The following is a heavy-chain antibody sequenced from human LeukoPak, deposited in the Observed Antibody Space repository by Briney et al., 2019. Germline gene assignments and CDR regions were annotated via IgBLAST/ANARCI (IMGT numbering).Heavy chain of an antibody. CDR3: ARGGYSYGHFDY. CDR1: GGSISSGDYY. V-gene: IGHV4-30-4*01. CDR2: IYYSGST. J-gene: IGHJ4*02. Sequence: SETLSLTCTVSGGSISSGDYYWSWIRQPPGKGLEWIGYIYYSGSTYYNPSLKSRVTISVETSKNQFSLKLSSVTAADTAVYYCARGGYSYGHFDYWGQGTLVTVSS. D-gene: IGHD5-18*01.